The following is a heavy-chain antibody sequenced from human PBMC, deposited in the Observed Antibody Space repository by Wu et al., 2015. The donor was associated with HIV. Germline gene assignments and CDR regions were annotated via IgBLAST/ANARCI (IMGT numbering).Heavy chain of an antibody. V-gene: IGHV1-69*05. J-gene: IGHJ6*02. D-gene: IGHD5-12*01. CDR3: ARNTDSVATSLYSLGV. Sequence: QAQLVQLGAEVKKPGSSVKVICKASGDGFTSYAVSWVRQAPGQGLEWMGGINPLFGTTKHAERFQDRVTFTTDESKSTAYMELSSLRSEDTAVYYCARNTDSVATSLYSLGVWGQGTTVTVSS. CDR2: INPLFGTT. CDR1: GDGFTSYA.